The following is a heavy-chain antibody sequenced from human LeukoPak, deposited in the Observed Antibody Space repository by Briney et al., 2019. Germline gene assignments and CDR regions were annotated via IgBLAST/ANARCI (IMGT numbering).Heavy chain of an antibody. CDR1: GGSFSGYY. CDR2: INHSGST. Sequence: SETLSLTCAVYGGSFSGYYWSWIRQPPGKGLEWIGEINHSGSTNYNPSLESRVTMSVDKSKNQFSLKLSSVTAADTAVYYCARVDYYYDMDVWGQGTTVTVSS. J-gene: IGHJ6*02. V-gene: IGHV4-34*01. CDR3: ARVDYYYDMDV.